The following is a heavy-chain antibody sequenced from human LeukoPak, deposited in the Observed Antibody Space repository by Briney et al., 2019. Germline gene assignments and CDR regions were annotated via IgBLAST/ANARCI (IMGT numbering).Heavy chain of an antibody. CDR3: ARSYVDIVATVEGYYFDY. D-gene: IGHD5-12*01. V-gene: IGHV1-46*01. CDR1: GYTFTSYY. Sequence: ASVKVSCKASGYTFTSYYMHWVRQAPGQGLEWMGIINPSGGSTSYAQKFQGRVTMTRDMSTSTVYMELSSLRSEDTAVYYCARSYVDIVATVEGYYFDYWGQGTMVTVSS. J-gene: IGHJ4*02. CDR2: INPSGGST.